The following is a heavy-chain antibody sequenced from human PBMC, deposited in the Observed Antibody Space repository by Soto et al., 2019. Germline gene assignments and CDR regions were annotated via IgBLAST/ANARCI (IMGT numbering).Heavy chain of an antibody. Sequence: ASVKVSCKASGCTFISYAISWVRQAPGQGLEWMGGIIPIFGTANYAQKFQGSVTVTADESTSTAYMELRSLRSEDTDVYYCARGGGIVVVPAVAEYFQYWGQGTLVTVSS. D-gene: IGHD2-2*01. J-gene: IGHJ1*01. CDR1: GCTFISYA. CDR3: ARGGGIVVVPAVAEYFQY. V-gene: IGHV1-69*13. CDR2: IIPIFGTA.